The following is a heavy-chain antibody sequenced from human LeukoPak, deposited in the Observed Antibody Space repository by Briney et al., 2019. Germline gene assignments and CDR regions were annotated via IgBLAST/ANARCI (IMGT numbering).Heavy chain of an antibody. D-gene: IGHD6-19*01. CDR1: GFTFSSYS. J-gene: IGHJ6*02. CDR2: ISSSSSYI. CDR3: ARDPRSSGWSGAPLMDV. Sequence: PRGSLRLSCAASGFTFSSYSMNWVRQAPGKGLEWVSSISSSSSYIYYADSVKGRFTISRDNAKNSLYLQMNSLRAEDTAVYYCARDPRSSGWSGAPLMDVWGQGTTVTVSS. V-gene: IGHV3-21*01.